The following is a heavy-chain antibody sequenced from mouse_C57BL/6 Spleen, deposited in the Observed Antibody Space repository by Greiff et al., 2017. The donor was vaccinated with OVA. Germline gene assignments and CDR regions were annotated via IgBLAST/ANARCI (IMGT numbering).Heavy chain of an antibody. CDR3: ARGGELGPHFDY. CDR2: IYPGGGYT. CDR1: GYTFTNYW. V-gene: IGHV1-63*01. Sequence: VQLQESGAELVRPGTSVKMSCKASGYTFTNYWIGWAKQRPGHGLEWIGDIYPGGGYTNYNEKFKGKATLTADKSSSTAYMQFSSLTSEDSAIYYCARGGELGPHFDYWGQGTTLTVSS. D-gene: IGHD4-1*01. J-gene: IGHJ2*01.